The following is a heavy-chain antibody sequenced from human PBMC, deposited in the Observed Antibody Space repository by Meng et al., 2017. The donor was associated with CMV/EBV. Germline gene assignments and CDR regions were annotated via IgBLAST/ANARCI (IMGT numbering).Heavy chain of an antibody. J-gene: IGHJ5*02. CDR1: GYTFTIYA. CDR2: INAGNGNT. Sequence: QVQHVKSGAEVKKPGASVKVSCTASGYTFTIYAMHWVRQAPGQRLEWMGWINAGNGNTKYSQKFQGRVTITRDTSASTAYMELSSLRSEDTAVYYCAREEWELLLVFSNWFDPGGQGTLVTVSS. D-gene: IGHD1-26*01. CDR3: AREEWELLLVFSNWFDP. V-gene: IGHV1-3*01.